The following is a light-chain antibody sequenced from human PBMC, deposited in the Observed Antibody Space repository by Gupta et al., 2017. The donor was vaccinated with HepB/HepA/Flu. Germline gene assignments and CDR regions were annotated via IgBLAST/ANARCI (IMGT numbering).Light chain of an antibody. Sequence: EIVLTQSPGTLSLSPGERATLSCRASQSVSSTYLAWYQQIPGQAPRLLIYGASNRATGIPDRFSGSGSGTDFTLTISRLEPEDFAVYYCQQHDDSRKWTFGQWTKMEIK. J-gene: IGKJ1*01. V-gene: IGKV3-20*01. CDR1: QSVSSTY. CDR3: QQHDDSRKWT. CDR2: GAS.